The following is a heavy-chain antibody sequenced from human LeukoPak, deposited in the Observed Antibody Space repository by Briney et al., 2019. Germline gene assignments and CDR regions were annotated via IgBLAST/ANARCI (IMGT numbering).Heavy chain of an antibody. CDR3: ERDLCSGDSCSDY. CDR1: GXTFSSYE. J-gene: IGHJ4*02. D-gene: IGHD2-15*01. Sequence: GGSLRLSCAASGXTFSSYEMNWVRQAPGKGLECLSYISSSGSTIYYADSVKGRFTISRDNAKNSLYLQMNGLRAEDTAIYYCERDLCSGDSCSDYWGQGTLVTVSS. V-gene: IGHV3-48*03. CDR2: ISSSGSTI.